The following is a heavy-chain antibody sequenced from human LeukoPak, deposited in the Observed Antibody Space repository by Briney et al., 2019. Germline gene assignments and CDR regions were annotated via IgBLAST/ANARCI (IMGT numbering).Heavy chain of an antibody. Sequence: SETLSLTWAVYGGSFSGYYWSWIRQPPGKGLEWIGEINHSGSTNYNPSLKSRVTISVDTSKNQFSLKLSSVTAADTAVYYCARGGGEFDYWGQGTLVTVSS. CDR3: ARGGGEFDY. J-gene: IGHJ4*02. D-gene: IGHD3-16*01. CDR1: GGSFSGYY. CDR2: INHSGST. V-gene: IGHV4-34*01.